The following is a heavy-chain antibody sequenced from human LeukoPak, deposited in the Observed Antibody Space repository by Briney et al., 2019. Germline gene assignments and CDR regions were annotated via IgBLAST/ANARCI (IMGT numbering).Heavy chain of an antibody. CDR1: GFTFSDYY. Sequence: GGSLRLSCAASGFTFSDYYMSWIRQAPGKGLEWVSYISSSGSTIYYADSVKGRFTISRDNAKNSLYLQMNSLRAEDTAVYYCARVQEPAAIPPIYYYYYMDAWGKGTTVTVSS. CDR3: ARVQEPAAIPPIYYYYYMDA. D-gene: IGHD2-2*01. J-gene: IGHJ6*03. CDR2: ISSSGSTI. V-gene: IGHV3-11*04.